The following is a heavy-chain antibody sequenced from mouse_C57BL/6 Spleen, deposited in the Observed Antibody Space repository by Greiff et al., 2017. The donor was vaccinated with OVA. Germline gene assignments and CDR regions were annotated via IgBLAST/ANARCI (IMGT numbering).Heavy chain of an antibody. CDR2: INPNYGTT. CDR1: GYSFTDYN. CDR3: ARLYYGRTYWYVDV. D-gene: IGHD1-1*01. Sequence: VQLQQSGPELVKPGASVKISCKASGYSFTDYNMNWVKQSNGKSLEWIGVINPNYGTTSYHQKFKGKATLTVDQSSSTAYMQLNSLTSEDSAVYYCARLYYGRTYWYVDVWGTGTTVTVSS. V-gene: IGHV1-39*01. J-gene: IGHJ1*03.